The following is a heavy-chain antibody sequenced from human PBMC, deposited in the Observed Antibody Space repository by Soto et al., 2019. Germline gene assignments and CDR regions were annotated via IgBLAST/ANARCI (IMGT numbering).Heavy chain of an antibody. D-gene: IGHD2-21*02. V-gene: IGHV5-51*01. CDR1: GYSFTSYW. CDR2: IYPGDSDT. CDR3: ARRTYCGGDCYSAFDI. Sequence: GESLKISCKGSGYSFTSYWIGWVRQMPGKGLEWMAIIYPGDSDTRYSPSFQGQVTISADKSISTAYLQWSSLKASDTAMYYCARRTYCGGDCYSAFDIWGQGTMVTVSS. J-gene: IGHJ3*02.